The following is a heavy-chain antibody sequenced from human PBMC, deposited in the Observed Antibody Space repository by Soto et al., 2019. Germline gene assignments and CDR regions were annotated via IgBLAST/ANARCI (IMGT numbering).Heavy chain of an antibody. V-gene: IGHV1-18*01. D-gene: IGHD3-10*01. CDR1: GSGFTSSG. Sequence: VKVSCKACGSGFTSSGITRVWRVPGQGQEWMGWISPYNGRTNYAQNVQGRVVMTEDKSTNIVYLELRSLNAEDTAMYYCGTCRTDSSVADHWG. CDR3: GTCRTDSSVADH. J-gene: IGHJ4*01. CDR2: ISPYNGRT.